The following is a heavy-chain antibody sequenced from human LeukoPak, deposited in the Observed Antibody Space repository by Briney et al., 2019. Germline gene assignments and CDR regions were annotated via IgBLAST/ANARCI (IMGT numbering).Heavy chain of an antibody. J-gene: IGHJ4*02. CDR3: ARHFAYSSSSYFDY. V-gene: IGHV4-59*08. Sequence: SETLSLTCSVSGGPVSNYYWSWIRQPPGKGLEWIGYVYYTGSTNYNPSLKSRVTMFEDKSKNQFSLRLYSVTVADTAVYYCARHFAYSSSSYFDYWGQGSLVTVSS. CDR2: VYYTGST. CDR1: GGPVSNYY. D-gene: IGHD6-6*01.